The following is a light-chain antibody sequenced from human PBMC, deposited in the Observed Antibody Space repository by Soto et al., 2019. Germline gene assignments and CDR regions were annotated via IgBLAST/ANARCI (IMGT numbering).Light chain of an antibody. V-gene: IGKV1-9*01. CDR1: QGISSY. Sequence: DIQLTQSPSFLSASVGDRVTITCRASQGISSYLAWYQQKPGKAPKLLIYSASTLQSGGPSRFSGSGSGTEFTLTISSLQPEDFATYYCQQLNSYPSITFGQGTRLEMK. J-gene: IGKJ5*01. CDR3: QQLNSYPSIT. CDR2: SAS.